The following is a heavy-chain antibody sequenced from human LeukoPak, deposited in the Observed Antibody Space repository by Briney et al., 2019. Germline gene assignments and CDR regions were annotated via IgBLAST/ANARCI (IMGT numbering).Heavy chain of an antibody. CDR1: GFTFSSYW. CDR3: ARSNVWGSYRYFDD. D-gene: IGHD3-16*02. V-gene: IGHV3-7*01. CDR2: IKQDGSEQ. Sequence: GGSLGLSCAASGFTFSSYWRSWVRQDPGKGLEWVANIKQDGSEQYCVDSVKGRFTISRDNAKNSLYLQMNSLRAEDSAVYYCARSNVWGSYRYFDDWGQGTLVTVSS. J-gene: IGHJ4*02.